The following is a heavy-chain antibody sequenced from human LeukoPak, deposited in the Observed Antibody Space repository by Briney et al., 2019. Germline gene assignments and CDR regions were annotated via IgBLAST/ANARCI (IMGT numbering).Heavy chain of an antibody. CDR1: GGSLSSYY. CDR3: ARSDEHNRLTIVRGVIHPAYFGMDV. Sequence: PSETLSLTCTVSGGSLSSYYWSWIRQPPGKGLEWIGYIYYSGSTNYNPSLKSRVTISVDTSQNPFSLKLSPVPAADKAVYYCARSDEHNRLTIVRGVIHPAYFGMDVWGKGTTVTVSS. V-gene: IGHV4-59*01. D-gene: IGHD3-10*01. CDR2: IYYSGST. J-gene: IGHJ6*04.